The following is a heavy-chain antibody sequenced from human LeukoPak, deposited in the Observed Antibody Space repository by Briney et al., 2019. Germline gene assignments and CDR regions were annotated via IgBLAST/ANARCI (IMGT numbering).Heavy chain of an antibody. Sequence: SETLSLTCTVSGGSISSSSYYWGWIRQPPGKGLEWIGSIYHSGSTYYNPSLKSRVTISVDTSKNQFSLKLSSVTAADTAVYYCARATFGGVIVYYFDYWGQGTLVTVSS. CDR3: ARATFGGVIVYYFDY. D-gene: IGHD3-16*02. CDR1: GGSISSSSYY. V-gene: IGHV4-39*07. CDR2: IYHSGST. J-gene: IGHJ4*02.